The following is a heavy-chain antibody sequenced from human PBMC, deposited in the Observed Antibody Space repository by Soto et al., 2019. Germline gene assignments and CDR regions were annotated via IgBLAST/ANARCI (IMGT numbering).Heavy chain of an antibody. CDR3: ARGFIRSYFDY. CDR2: INHSGST. V-gene: IGHV4-34*01. Sequence: KTSETLSLTCAVYGGSFSGYYWSWIRQPPGKGLEWIGEINHSGSTNYNPSLKSRVTISVDTSKNQFSLKLSSVTAADTAVYYCARGFIRSYFDYWGQGTLVTVSS. J-gene: IGHJ4*02. CDR1: GGSFSGYY. D-gene: IGHD3-3*02.